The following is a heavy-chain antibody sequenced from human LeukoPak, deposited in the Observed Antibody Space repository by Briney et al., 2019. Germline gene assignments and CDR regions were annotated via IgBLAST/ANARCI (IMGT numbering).Heavy chain of an antibody. CDR2: IYTSGST. V-gene: IGHV4-4*07. CDR1: GGSISSYY. D-gene: IGHD3-22*01. CDR3: ARLHYYDSSGYYLFDY. Sequence: SETLSLTCTVSGGSISSYYWSWIRQPAGKGLEWIGRIYTSGSTNYNPSLKSRVTMSVDTSKNQFSLKLSSVTAADTAVYYCARLHYYDSSGYYLFDYWGQGTLVTLSS. J-gene: IGHJ4*02.